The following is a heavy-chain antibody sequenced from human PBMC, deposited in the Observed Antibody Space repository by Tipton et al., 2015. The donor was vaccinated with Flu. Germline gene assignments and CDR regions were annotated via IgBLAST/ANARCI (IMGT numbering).Heavy chain of an antibody. V-gene: IGHV4-38-2*02. CDR3: ARDPNYYDSGDYYPRGYFDL. J-gene: IGHJ2*01. CDR2: IYHSGST. D-gene: IGHD3-22*01. CDR1: RYSMSNGYY. Sequence: LRLSCAVSRYSMSNGYYWGWIRQPPGKGLEWIGSIYHSGSTYYNPSVKSRATLSVDTSKNHFSLDLSPVTAADTAVYYCARDPNYYDSGDYYPRGYFDLWGRGTLVTVSS.